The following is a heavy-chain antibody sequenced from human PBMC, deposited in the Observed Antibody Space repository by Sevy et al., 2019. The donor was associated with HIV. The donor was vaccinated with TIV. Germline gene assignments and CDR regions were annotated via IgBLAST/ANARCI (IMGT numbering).Heavy chain of an antibody. V-gene: IGHV3-48*03. CDR1: GFMFSSYE. Sequence: GGSLRLSCAASGFMFSSYEMNWVRQAPGKGLEWILYISSSSSTIYYADSMKGRFTISRANAKNSLYLQMNSLRTDDTAVYYCARDLPPSATTVAHFDYWGPGTLVTVSS. D-gene: IGHD4-17*01. CDR2: ISSSSSTI. J-gene: IGHJ4*02. CDR3: ARDLPPSATTVAHFDY.